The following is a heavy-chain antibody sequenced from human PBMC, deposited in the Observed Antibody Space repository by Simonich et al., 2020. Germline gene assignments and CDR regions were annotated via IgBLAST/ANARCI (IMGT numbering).Heavy chain of an antibody. Sequence: EVQLVESGGGLVKPGGSLRLACAASGFTLSSYSMKWVRQAPGKGLGWVSSISSSSSYIYNADSVKGRFTISRDNAKNSLYLQMNSLRAEDTAVYYCARANERDYWGQGTLVTVSS. CDR3: ARANERDY. D-gene: IGHD1-1*01. CDR1: GFTLSSYS. V-gene: IGHV3-21*01. CDR2: ISSSSSYI. J-gene: IGHJ4*02.